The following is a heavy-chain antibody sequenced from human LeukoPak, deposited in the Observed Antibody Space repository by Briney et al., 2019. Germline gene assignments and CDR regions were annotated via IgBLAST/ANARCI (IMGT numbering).Heavy chain of an antibody. D-gene: IGHD5-18*01. Sequence: SETLSLTCTVSGGSISSYYWSWIRQPPGKGLEWIGYIYYSGSTNYNPSLKSRVTISVDTSKNQFSLKLSSVTAADTAVYYCARAPSGYSYGRFDYWGQGTLVTVPS. V-gene: IGHV4-59*01. J-gene: IGHJ4*02. CDR3: ARAPSGYSYGRFDY. CDR1: GGSISSYY. CDR2: IYYSGST.